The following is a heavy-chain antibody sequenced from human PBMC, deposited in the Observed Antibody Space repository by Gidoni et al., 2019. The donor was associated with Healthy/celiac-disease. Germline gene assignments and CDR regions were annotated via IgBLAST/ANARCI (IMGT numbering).Heavy chain of an antibody. Sequence: QVQLVVSGACLVKPGGFLSLSCAASGFPFRAYYMSWLRQAPGKGLEWVSYSSSSGSTIYYADTVKGRFTISRDNAKNSLYLQMNSLRAEDTAVYYCARETAAYNWNDFDAFDIWGQGTMVTVSS. CDR1: GFPFRAYY. V-gene: IGHV3-11*04. CDR2: SSSSGSTI. D-gene: IGHD1-20*01. CDR3: ARETAAYNWNDFDAFDI. J-gene: IGHJ3*02.